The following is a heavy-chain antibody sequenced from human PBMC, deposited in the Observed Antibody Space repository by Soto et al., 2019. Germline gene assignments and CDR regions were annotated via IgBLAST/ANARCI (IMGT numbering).Heavy chain of an antibody. Sequence: QVQLQESGPGLVKPSQTLSLACSVSGAIVTSGENYWSWVRQPPGKGLEWLGYIYDSGVTSYTPALKSRVTLSLDRPNNRVSLKLRSVTAADTAVYFCVRDLAHGYTGNVCGYGTLVTVSS. CDR2: IYDSGVT. J-gene: IGHJ3*01. CDR1: GAIVTSGENY. CDR3: VRDLAHGYTGNV. D-gene: IGHD5-18*01. V-gene: IGHV4-30-4*08.